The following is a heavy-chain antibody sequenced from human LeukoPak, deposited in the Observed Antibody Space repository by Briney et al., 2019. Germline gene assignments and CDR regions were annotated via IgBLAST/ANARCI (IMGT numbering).Heavy chain of an antibody. CDR3: ATYSQVLLPFES. J-gene: IGHJ4*02. CDR2: IRYDGSNK. Sequence: GGSLRLSCAASGFTFSSYGMHWVRQAPGKGLEWVAFIRYDGSNKYYADSVKGRFTISRDNSKNTLYLQMNSLRAEDTAIYYCATYSQVLLPFESWGQGTLVTVSS. V-gene: IGHV3-30*02. CDR1: GFTFSSYG. D-gene: IGHD2-8*02.